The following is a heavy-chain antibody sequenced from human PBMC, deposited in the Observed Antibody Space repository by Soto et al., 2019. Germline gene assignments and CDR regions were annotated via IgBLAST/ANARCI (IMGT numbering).Heavy chain of an antibody. CDR3: ARDLGDVGAGTFDY. CDR1: GVSFSGYY. D-gene: IGHD1-1*01. V-gene: IGHV4-34*01. J-gene: IGHJ4*02. CDR2: INHSEST. Sequence: QVQLQQWGAGLLKPSETLSLTCAVYGVSFSGYYWTWIRQPPGKGLAWIGEINHSESTNYNPSVKGGVTISVDTSKNQVSLQLSSVTAADAAVYYGARDLGDVGAGTFDYWGQGTLVTVSS.